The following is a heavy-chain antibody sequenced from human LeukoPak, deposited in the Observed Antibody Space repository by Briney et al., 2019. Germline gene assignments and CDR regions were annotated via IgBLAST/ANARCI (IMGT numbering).Heavy chain of an antibody. CDR2: ISTSGSYI. CDR1: GFTFSRYN. D-gene: IGHD3-3*01. V-gene: IGHV3-21*01. CDR3: AREYESDY. Sequence: GGSLRLSCAASGFTFSRYNMNWVRQPPGKGLEWVSSISTSGSYIYYADSVKGRFTISRDDAKNSLYLQMNGLRAEDTAVYYCAREYESDYWGQGTLVTVSS. J-gene: IGHJ4*02.